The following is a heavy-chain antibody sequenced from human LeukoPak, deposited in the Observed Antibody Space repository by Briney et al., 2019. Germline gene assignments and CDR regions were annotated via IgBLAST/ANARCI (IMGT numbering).Heavy chain of an antibody. CDR3: ARRAGAYSHPYDY. Sequence: GGSLRLSCATSGFIFNNYDMNWVRQAPGKGLEWVALISYDGSKKYYADSVKGRFTISRDNSKNTLYMQMNSLRAEDTAVYYCARRAGAYSHPYDYWGQGTLVTVSS. D-gene: IGHD4/OR15-4a*01. CDR1: GFIFNNYD. V-gene: IGHV3-30*04. J-gene: IGHJ4*02. CDR2: ISYDGSKK.